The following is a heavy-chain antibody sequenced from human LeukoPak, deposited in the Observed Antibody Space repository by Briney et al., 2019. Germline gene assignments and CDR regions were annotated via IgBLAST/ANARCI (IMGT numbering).Heavy chain of an antibody. J-gene: IGHJ6*02. CDR2: IYYSGST. V-gene: IGHV4-31*03. Sequence: SQTLSLTCTVSGGSISSGGYYWSWIRQHPGKGLEWIGYIYYSGSTYYNPSLKSRVTISVDTSKSQFSLKLCSVTAADTAVYYCARDYNFWSGYFSEMGTGDSEGMDVWGQGTTVTVSS. CDR3: ARDYNFWSGYFSEMGTGDSEGMDV. CDR1: GGSISSGGYY. D-gene: IGHD3-3*01.